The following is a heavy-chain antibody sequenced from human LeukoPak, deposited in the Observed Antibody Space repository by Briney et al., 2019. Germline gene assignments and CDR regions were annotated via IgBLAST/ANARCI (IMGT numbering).Heavy chain of an antibody. D-gene: IGHD3-9*01. Sequence: ASVKVSCKASGYTFTSYAMNWVRQAPGQGLEWMGWINTNTGNPTYAQGFTGRFVFSLDTSVSTAYLQISSLKAEDTAVYYCAIGPLRYFDWLLVYYYGMDVWGQGTTVTVSS. CDR3: AIGPLRYFDWLLVYYYGMDV. J-gene: IGHJ6*02. CDR1: GYTFTSYA. V-gene: IGHV7-4-1*02. CDR2: INTNTGNP.